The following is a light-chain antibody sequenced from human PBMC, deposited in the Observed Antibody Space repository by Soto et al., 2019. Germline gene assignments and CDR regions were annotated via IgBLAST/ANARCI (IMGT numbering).Light chain of an antibody. J-gene: IGKJ1*01. CDR2: KAS. V-gene: IGKV1-5*03. Sequence: DIQMTQSPSTLSASIGDRVTISCRVSQSISSWLAWYQQKPGKAPKLLIYKASSLVSGVPSRFSGSGSGTEFTLTISSLQPDDFATYYCQQYNSYWTFGQGTKVDIK. CDR1: QSISSW. CDR3: QQYNSYWT.